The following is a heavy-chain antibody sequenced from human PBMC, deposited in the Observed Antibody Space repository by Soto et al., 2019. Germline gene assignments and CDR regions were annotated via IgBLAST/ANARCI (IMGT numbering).Heavy chain of an antibody. CDR3: ARGLITGSHYSGGWYYFDS. CDR1: GGSISSSSSY. D-gene: IGHD6-19*01. CDR2: INHSGSA. V-gene: IGHV4-39*07. J-gene: IGHJ4*02. Sequence: SETLSLTCTVSGGSISSSSSYWGWIRQTPGKGLQWIGQINHSGSASYNPSLKSRVTISVHTSNSQFSLELSSVTAADTAVYYCARGLITGSHYSGGWYYFDSWGQGTQVTVSS.